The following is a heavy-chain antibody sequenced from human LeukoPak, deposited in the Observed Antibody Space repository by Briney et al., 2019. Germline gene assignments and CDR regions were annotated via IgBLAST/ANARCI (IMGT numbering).Heavy chain of an antibody. CDR2: INHNGNVN. V-gene: IGHV3-7*01. CDR1: GFTFNRCW. J-gene: IGHJ4*02. Sequence: GGSLRLSCVVSGFTFNRCWMNWARQAPGKGLEWVASINHNGNVNYYVDSVKGRFTISRDNAKNSLYLQMTSLRAEDTAVYYCARAGLLWFGESYFDYWGQGTLVTVSS. CDR3: ARAGLLWFGESYFDY. D-gene: IGHD3-10*01.